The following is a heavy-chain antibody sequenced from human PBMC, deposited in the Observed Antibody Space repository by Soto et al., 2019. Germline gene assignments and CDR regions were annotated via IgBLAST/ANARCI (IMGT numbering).Heavy chain of an antibody. D-gene: IGHD1-7*01. CDR2: TYYRSRWYN. CDR1: GDSVSSNSAA. CDR3: AGTTPLPRYYMDV. Sequence: PSQTLSLTCAISGDSVSSNSAAWNWIRQSPSRGLEWLGRTYYRSRWYNDYAVSVKSRITVNPDTSKNQFSLHLNSVTPEDTAVYYCAGTTPLPRYYMDVWDKGPTVTVSS. J-gene: IGHJ6*03. V-gene: IGHV6-1*01.